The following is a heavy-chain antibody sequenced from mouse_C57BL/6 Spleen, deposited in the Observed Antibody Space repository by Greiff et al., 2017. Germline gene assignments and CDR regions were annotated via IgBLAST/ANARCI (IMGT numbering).Heavy chain of an antibody. CDR1: GYAFTDYY. Sequence: QVQLQQSGAELVRPGASVKLSCKASGYAFTDYYINWVKQRPGQGLEWIARIYPGSGNTYYNEKFKGKATLTAEKSSSTAYMQLSSLTSEDSAVYFCARTPYDCGWFAYWGQGTLVTVSA. CDR2: IYPGSGNT. J-gene: IGHJ3*01. V-gene: IGHV1-76*01. D-gene: IGHD2-4*01. CDR3: ARTPYDCGWFAY.